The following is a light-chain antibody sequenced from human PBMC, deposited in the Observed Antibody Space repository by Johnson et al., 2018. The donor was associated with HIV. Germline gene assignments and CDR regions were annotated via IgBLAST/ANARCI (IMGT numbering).Light chain of an antibody. V-gene: IGLV1-51*01. J-gene: IGLJ1*01. Sequence: QSVLTQPPSVSAAPGQKVTISCSGSSSNIGNNYVSWYQQLPGTAPKLLIYDNNTRPSGIPDRFSGSKSGPAATLGITGLQTGDEAEYYCATWDSSMTDCDVLGTGTKVTVL. CDR2: DNN. CDR1: SSNIGNNY. CDR3: ATWDSSMTDCDV.